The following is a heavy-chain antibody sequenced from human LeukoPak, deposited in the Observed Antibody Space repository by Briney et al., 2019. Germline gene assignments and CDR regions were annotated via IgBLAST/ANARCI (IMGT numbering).Heavy chain of an antibody. J-gene: IGHJ5*02. CDR1: GDSIRSYY. CDR2: IYSSGST. CDR3: ASSPYCTNGLCYQRNWFDP. Sequence: SETLSLTCTVSGDSIRSYYWSWIRQPAGKGLEWIGRIYSSGSTNYDPSLKSRVSMSADTSKNQFSLRLSSVTAADTAVYYCASSPYCTNGLCYQRNWFDPWGQGTLVTVSS. D-gene: IGHD2-8*01. V-gene: IGHV4-4*07.